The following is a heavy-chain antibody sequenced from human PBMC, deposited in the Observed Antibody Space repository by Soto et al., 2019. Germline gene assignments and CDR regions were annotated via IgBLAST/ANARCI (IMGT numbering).Heavy chain of an antibody. Sequence: QVQLVESGGGVVQPGKSLRLSCVATGFSFSDYGMHWVRQAPGKGLEWVALIWYDGSEKKYADSVKGRFTISRDNSKNTLYLQMNSLRSEETAVYYCARTHDYYYFMDVWGKGTTVTVSS. V-gene: IGHV3-33*01. CDR2: IWYDGSEK. J-gene: IGHJ6*03. CDR1: GFSFSDYG. CDR3: ARTHDYYYFMDV.